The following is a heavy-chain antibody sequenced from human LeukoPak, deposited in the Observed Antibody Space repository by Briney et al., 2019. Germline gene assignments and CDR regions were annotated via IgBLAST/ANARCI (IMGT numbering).Heavy chain of an antibody. CDR2: IGTAGDT. D-gene: IGHD2-2*01. CDR3: ARGAANYCSSTSCYPGSYGMDV. V-gene: IGHV3-13*01. CDR1: GFTFSSYD. J-gene: IGHJ6*02. Sequence: GGSLRLSSAASGFTFSSYDMHWVRQATGKGLEWVSAIGTAGDTYYPGSVKGRFTISRENAKNSLYLQMNSLRAGDTAVYYCARGAANYCSSTSCYPGSYGMDVWGQGTTVTVSS.